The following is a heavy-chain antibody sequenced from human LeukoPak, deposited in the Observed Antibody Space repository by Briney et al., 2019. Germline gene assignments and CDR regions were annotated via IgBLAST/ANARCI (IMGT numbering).Heavy chain of an antibody. Sequence: GGSLRLSCAASGFTVRSNYMSWVRQAPGKGLEWVSVIYSGGSTYYADSVKGRFTISRDISKNTLYLQMNSLRAEDTAVYYCYGANAEHWGQGTLVTVSS. CDR3: YGANAEH. CDR1: GFTVRSNY. CDR2: IYSGGST. V-gene: IGHV3-66*01. J-gene: IGHJ1*01. D-gene: IGHD4-23*01.